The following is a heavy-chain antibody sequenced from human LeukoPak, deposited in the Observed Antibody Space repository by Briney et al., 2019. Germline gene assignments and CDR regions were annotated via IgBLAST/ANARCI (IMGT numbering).Heavy chain of an antibody. J-gene: IGHJ5*02. V-gene: IGHV3-7*01. Sequence: PGGSLRLSCAASGFTFSSYWMSWVRQAPGKGLEWVANIKQDGSEKYYVDSVKGRFTISRDNAKNSLYLQMNSLRAEDTAVYYCARDRGGGDYVGYWFDPWGQGTLVTVSS. CDR1: GFTFSSYW. CDR3: ARDRGGGDYVGYWFDP. CDR2: IKQDGSEK. D-gene: IGHD4-17*01.